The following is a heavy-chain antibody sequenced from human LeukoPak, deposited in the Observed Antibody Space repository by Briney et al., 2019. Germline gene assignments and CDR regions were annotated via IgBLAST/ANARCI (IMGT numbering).Heavy chain of an antibody. Sequence: GGSLRLSCVASGFPFSSYWMTWVRQAPGKGLEWVTFIWYDASNKYYAESVKGRFTISRDNSRNTVFLQMNSLRAEDTAIYYCATDISTHYFGSWGQGTLVTVSS. D-gene: IGHD3-9*01. CDR3: ATDISTHYFGS. J-gene: IGHJ4*02. V-gene: IGHV3-33*08. CDR1: GFPFSSYW. CDR2: IWYDASNK.